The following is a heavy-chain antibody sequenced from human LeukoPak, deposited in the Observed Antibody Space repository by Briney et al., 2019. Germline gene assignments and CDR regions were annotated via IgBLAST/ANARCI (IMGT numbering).Heavy chain of an antibody. CDR3: ASHKYGHNSYYFDY. CDR1: GGTFSSYA. Sequence: SVKVSCKASGGTFSSYAISWVRQAPGQGLEWMGRIIPIFGTANYAQKFQGRVTITTDESTSTAYMELSSLRSEDTAVYYCASHKYGHNSYYFDYWGQGTLVTVSS. V-gene: IGHV1-69*05. D-gene: IGHD5-24*01. J-gene: IGHJ4*02. CDR2: IIPIFGTA.